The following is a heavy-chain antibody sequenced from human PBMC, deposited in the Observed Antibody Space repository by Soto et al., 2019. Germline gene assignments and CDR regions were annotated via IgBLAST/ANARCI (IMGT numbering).Heavy chain of an antibody. CDR1: GFTFSDYA. Sequence: PGRSLRLSCVASGFTFSDYAMTCVRQAPWKGLEWVSLISATGATTYYADSVRGRFTISRDNSKNTLNLQMNDLRVEDTAVIYCAKDRKPTEHDTAVMLAAASSIQHWGQGTLVTVSS. CDR2: ISATGATT. CDR3: AKDRKPTEHDTAVMLAAASSIQH. V-gene: IGHV3-23*01. J-gene: IGHJ1*01. D-gene: IGHD6-25*01.